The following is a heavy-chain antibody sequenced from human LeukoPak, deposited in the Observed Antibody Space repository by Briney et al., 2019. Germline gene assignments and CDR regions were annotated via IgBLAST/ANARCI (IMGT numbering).Heavy chain of an antibody. J-gene: IGHJ4*02. CDR3: ARINYGDF. CDR2: IYYSGDT. V-gene: IGHV4-39*07. Sequence: SQTLSLTCTVSGVSVSSSSFYWGWIRQPPGKGLEWIGSIYYSGDTYYNPSLKSRVTISVDTSKNQFSLKLTSVTAADTALYYCARINYGDFWGQGTLVTVSS. CDR1: GVSVSSSSFY.